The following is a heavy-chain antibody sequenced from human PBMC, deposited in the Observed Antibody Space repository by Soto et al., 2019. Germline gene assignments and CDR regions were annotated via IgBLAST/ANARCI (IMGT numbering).Heavy chain of an antibody. CDR2: LIPIFVSA. Sequence: QLHLVQSGAEVQKAGSSVKVSCKASGGTVSSYAITWVRQAPGKGLEWMGVLIPIFVSAHYAPKFQCRITITADESTSTAYMELSGLTSEDTAIYYCARVVSSDTTGFRGYDLWGQGTQVTVSS. CDR3: ARVVSSDTTGFRGYDL. CDR1: GGTVSSYA. D-gene: IGHD3-22*01. J-gene: IGHJ4*02. V-gene: IGHV1-69*01.